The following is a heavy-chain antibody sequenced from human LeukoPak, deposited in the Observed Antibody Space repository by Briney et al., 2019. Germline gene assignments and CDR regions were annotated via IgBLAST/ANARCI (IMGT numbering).Heavy chain of an antibody. V-gene: IGHV4-39*07. CDR2: INHSGST. J-gene: IGHJ6*02. Sequence: SETLSLTCTVSGGSISSGDYYWSWIRQPPGKGLEWIGEINHSGSTNYNPSLKSRVTISVDTSKNQFSLKLSSVTAADTAVYYCARGSSSNYVRYYYYGMDVWGQGTTVTVSS. CDR3: ARGSSSNYVRYYYYGMDV. CDR1: GGSISSGDYY. D-gene: IGHD4-11*01.